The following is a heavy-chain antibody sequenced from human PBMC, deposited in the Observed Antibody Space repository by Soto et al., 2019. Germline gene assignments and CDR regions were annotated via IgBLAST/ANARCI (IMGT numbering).Heavy chain of an antibody. J-gene: IGHJ4*02. Sequence: LRLSCAASGFSVSDTWMNWVRQAPGKGLEWVGRIKSKNDGGTTQYAAPVKGRFTISRDDSRNTLYLQMNSLKTEDTAGYFCSTVVVGWLRDYWGQGSLVPVSS. CDR1: GFSVSDTW. V-gene: IGHV3-15*07. CDR2: IKSKNDGGTT. CDR3: STVVVGWLRDY. D-gene: IGHD3-22*01.